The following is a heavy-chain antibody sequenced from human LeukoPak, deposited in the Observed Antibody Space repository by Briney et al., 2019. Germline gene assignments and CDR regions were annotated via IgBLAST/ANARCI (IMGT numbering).Heavy chain of an antibody. V-gene: IGHV4-39*01. CDR3: ARHGLRYCSSTSCYPLNWFDH. Sequence: SETLSLICTVSGGSISSSSYYWGWRRQPPGKGLEWIGSIYYSGSTYYNPSLKSHVTITVDTSKNQFSLKLSSVTAADTAVYYCARHGLRYCSSTSCYPLNWFDHWGQGTLVTVSS. CDR2: IYYSGST. CDR1: GGSISSSSYY. J-gene: IGHJ5*02. D-gene: IGHD2-2*01.